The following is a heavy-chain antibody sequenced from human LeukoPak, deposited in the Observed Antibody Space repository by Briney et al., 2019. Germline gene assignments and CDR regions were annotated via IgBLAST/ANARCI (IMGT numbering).Heavy chain of an antibody. D-gene: IGHD1-1*01. J-gene: IGHJ4*02. CDR2: IRYDGSNK. CDR1: GFTFSSYG. Sequence: GGSLRLSCTASGFTFSSYGMHWVRQAPGKGLEWVAFIRYDGSNKYYADSVKGRFTISRDNSKNTLYLQMNSLRAEDTAVYFCAKDKDPWKSTSISDFDYWGQGTLVTVSS. V-gene: IGHV3-30*02. CDR3: AKDKDPWKSTSISDFDY.